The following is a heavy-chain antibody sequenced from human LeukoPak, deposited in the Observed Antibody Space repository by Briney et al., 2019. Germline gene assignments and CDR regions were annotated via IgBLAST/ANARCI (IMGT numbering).Heavy chain of an antibody. V-gene: IGHV4-39*01. CDR1: GGSISSSSYY. CDR3: ARLQDSSGWYYFDY. Sequence: PSETLSLTCTVSGGSISSSSYYWGWIRQPPGKGLEWIGSIYYSGSTYYNPSLKSRVTISVDTSKNQFSLKLSSVTAADTAVYYCARLQDSSGWYYFDYWGQGTLVTVSS. J-gene: IGHJ4*02. CDR2: IYYSGST. D-gene: IGHD6-19*01.